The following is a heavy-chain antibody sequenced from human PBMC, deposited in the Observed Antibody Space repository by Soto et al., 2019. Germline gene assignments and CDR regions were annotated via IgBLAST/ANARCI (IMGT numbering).Heavy chain of an antibody. D-gene: IGHD2-21*02. V-gene: IGHV3-21*01. CDR1: GFTFSSYS. J-gene: IGHJ6*04. CDR2: ISSSSSYI. CDR3: ARDGHIVVVTARYGMDV. Sequence: EVQLVESGGGLVKPGGSLRLSCAASGFTFSSYSMNWVRQAPGKGLEWVSSISSSSSYIYYADSVKGRFTISRDNAKNXXYLQMNSLRAEDTAVYYCARDGHIVVVTARYGMDVWGKGTTVTVSS.